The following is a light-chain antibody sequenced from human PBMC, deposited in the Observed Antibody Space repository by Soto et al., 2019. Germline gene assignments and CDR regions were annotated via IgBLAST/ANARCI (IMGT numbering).Light chain of an antibody. J-gene: IGLJ1*01. V-gene: IGLV1-40*01. CDR1: SSNIGAGYD. Sequence: QSVLTQPPSVSGAPGQRVTISRTGSSSNIGAGYDVHWYQQRPGTAPKLLIYGNKNRPSGVPDRFSGSKSGTSASLAITGLQAEDEADYYCQSYDSSLSVTYVFGTGTKLTVL. CDR3: QSYDSSLSVTYV. CDR2: GNK.